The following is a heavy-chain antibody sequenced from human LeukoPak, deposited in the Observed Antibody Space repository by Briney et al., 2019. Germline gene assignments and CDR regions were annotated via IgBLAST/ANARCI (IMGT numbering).Heavy chain of an antibody. CDR1: GGSISSYY. J-gene: IGHJ4*02. CDR2: IYYSGST. V-gene: IGHV4-59*01. CDR3: ARGGYYYDSSGYYYYFDY. D-gene: IGHD3-22*01. Sequence: SETLSLTCTVSGGSISSYYWSWIRQPPGKGLEWIGYIYYSGSTNYNPSLKSRVTKSVDTSKNQFSLKLSSVTAADTAVYYCARGGYYYDSSGYYYYFDYWGQGTLVTVSS.